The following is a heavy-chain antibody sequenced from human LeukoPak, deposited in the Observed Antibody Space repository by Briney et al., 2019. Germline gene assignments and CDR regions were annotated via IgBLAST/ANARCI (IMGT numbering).Heavy chain of an antibody. CDR2: ISSSSSYI. J-gene: IGHJ4*02. CDR1: GFTFRSYN. CDR3: ARSASRADY. Sequence: GGSLRLSCAASGFTFRSYNMNWVRQAPGKRPEWVSSISSSSSYIYYADSVKGRFTISRDNAKNSLYLQMNSLRAEDTALYYCARSASRADYWGQGTLVTVSS. V-gene: IGHV3-21*01.